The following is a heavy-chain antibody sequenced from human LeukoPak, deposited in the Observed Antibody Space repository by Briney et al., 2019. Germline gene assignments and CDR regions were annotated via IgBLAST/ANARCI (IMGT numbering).Heavy chain of an antibody. CDR2: IIPILGIA. V-gene: IGHV1-69*04. J-gene: IGHJ4*02. Sequence: SVKVSCKASGGTFSSYTISWVRQAPGQGLEWMGRIIPILGIANYAQKSQGRVTITADKSTSTAYMELSSLRSEDTAVYYCARDEDYYDSSGYYGGYWGQGTLVTVSS. CDR3: ARDEDYYDSSGYYGGY. CDR1: GGTFSSYT. D-gene: IGHD3-22*01.